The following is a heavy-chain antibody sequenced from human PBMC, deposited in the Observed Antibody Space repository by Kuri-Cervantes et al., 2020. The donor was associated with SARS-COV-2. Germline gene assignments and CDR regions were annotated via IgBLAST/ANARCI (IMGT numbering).Heavy chain of an antibody. Sequence: LRLSCAVSGVPVTGGTFSWAWIRQAAGKGLEWIGHLDTSGSTTYNPSLTGRVTISLDPSNNRFSLSLTSTTAADTAVYYCGKVSWLQLWRRYSDSWGQGALVTVSS. CDR3: GKVSWLQLWRRYSDS. CDR1: GVPVTGGTFS. D-gene: IGHD5-24*01. V-gene: IGHV4-61*09. CDR2: LDTSGST. J-gene: IGHJ5*01.